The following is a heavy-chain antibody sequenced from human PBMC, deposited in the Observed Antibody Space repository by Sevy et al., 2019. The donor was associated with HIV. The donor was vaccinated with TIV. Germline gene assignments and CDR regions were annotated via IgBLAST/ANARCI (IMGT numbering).Heavy chain of an antibody. V-gene: IGHV3-9*01. J-gene: IGHJ4*02. CDR2: IGWNSGSV. CDR1: GFRFEDYG. D-gene: IGHD3-10*01. Sequence: SLKISCAASGFRFEDYGMHWVRQAPGKGLEWVSGIGWNSGSVGYAVSVKGRFTISRDNAKNLLYLQMNSLTSEDTALYYCAKDLLPYGSGSYPLDYWGQGTVVTVSS. CDR3: AKDLLPYGSGSYPLDY.